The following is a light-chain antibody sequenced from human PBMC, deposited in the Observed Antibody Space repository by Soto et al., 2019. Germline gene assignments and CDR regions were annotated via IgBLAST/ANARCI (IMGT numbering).Light chain of an antibody. Sequence: EVVLTQSPATLSLSPGESATLSCRASQSVGSYLAWYQQKRGQAPRLLIYEASNRATGIPARFSGSRSGTDFTLTISSLEPEDFAVYYCQQRNSWPPMFTFGQGTKLAIK. J-gene: IGKJ2*01. CDR2: EAS. CDR1: QSVGSY. V-gene: IGKV3-11*01. CDR3: QQRNSWPPMFT.